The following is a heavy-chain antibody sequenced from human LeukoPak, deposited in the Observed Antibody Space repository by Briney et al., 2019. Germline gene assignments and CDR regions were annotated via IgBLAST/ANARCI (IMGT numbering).Heavy chain of an antibody. V-gene: IGHV1-18*01. CDR3: AYDSSGYHKWFDP. J-gene: IGHJ5*02. D-gene: IGHD3-22*01. CDR1: GYTFTSYG. Sequence: AAVKVSCKASGYTFTSYGISWVRQAPGQGLEWMGWISAYNGNTNYAQKVRGRVTMTTDTSTSTAYMELRSLRSDDTAVYYCAYDSSGYHKWFDPWGQGTLVTVSS. CDR2: ISAYNGNT.